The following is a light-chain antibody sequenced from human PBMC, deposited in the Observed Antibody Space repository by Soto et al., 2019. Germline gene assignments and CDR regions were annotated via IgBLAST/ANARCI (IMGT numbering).Light chain of an antibody. J-gene: IGKJ4*01. Sequence: EVVLTQSRATLTLSPGERATLSCRASQSISITLAWYQQKPGQAPRLLIYDVSNRATGIPARFSGSGSGTDFTLTISSLEPEDFAVYYCQDRSGLITFGGGTKVEIK. V-gene: IGKV3-11*01. CDR1: QSISIT. CDR2: DVS. CDR3: QDRSGLIT.